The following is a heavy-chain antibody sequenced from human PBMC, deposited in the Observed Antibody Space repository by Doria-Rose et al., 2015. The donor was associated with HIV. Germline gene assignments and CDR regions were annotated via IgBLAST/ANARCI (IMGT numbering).Heavy chain of an antibody. CDR3: ARDFGGRGYDS. J-gene: IGHJ5*01. V-gene: IGHV3-53*01. Sequence: GKGLEWVSVIYGAGTTHYADSARGRFTISRDSSTNTLYLHMNSLRAEDTAVYYCARDFGGRGYDSWGQGTLVTVSS. CDR2: IYGAGTT. D-gene: IGHD3-16*01.